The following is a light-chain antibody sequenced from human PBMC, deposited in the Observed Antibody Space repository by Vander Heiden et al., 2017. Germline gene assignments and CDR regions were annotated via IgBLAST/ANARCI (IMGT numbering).Light chain of an antibody. CDR1: QSVSSK. CDR2: GAS. CDR3: QQYDNWPPT. V-gene: IGKV3-15*01. J-gene: IGKJ1*01. Sequence: EIVMTQSPATLSVSPGERATLSCRASQSVSSKLAWYQQKPGQAPRLLIYGASTRATGVPAKFSGSGSGTGFTLPINSLQSEDFAVYSCQQYDNWPPTFGQGTNVEIK.